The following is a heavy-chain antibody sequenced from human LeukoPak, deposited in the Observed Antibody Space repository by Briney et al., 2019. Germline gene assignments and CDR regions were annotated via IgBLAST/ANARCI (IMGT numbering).Heavy chain of an antibody. CDR3: AKEDYDSSGYYAPFFDY. D-gene: IGHD3-22*01. V-gene: IGHV3-23*01. CDR2: ISGSGGST. CDR1: GFTFSSYA. J-gene: IGHJ4*02. Sequence: GGSPRLSCAASGFTFSSYAMSWVRQAPGKGLEWVSAISGSGGSTYYAGSVTGRFTISRDNSKNTLYLQMNSLRAEDTAVYYCAKEDYDSSGYYAPFFDYWGQGTLVTVSS.